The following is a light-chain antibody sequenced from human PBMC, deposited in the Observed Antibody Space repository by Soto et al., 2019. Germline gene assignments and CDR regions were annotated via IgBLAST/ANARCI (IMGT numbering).Light chain of an antibody. Sequence: QSALTQPASVSGSPGQSITISCTGTSSDVGGYNYVSWYQQHPGKAPKLMIYEVSNRPSGVSNRFSGSKSGNTASLTISGLQAEDEADYYCTSYTTSSTHCVFGVGTKVTVL. J-gene: IGLJ3*02. V-gene: IGLV2-14*01. CDR1: SSDVGGYNY. CDR3: TSYTTSSTHCV. CDR2: EVS.